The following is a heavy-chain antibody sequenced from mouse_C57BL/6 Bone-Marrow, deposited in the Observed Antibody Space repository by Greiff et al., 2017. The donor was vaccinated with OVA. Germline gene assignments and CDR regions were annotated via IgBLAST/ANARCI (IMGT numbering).Heavy chain of an antibody. CDR1: GYTFTSYG. Sequence: VKLMESGAELARPGASVKLSCKASGYTFTSYGISWVKQRTGQGLEWIGEIYPRSGNTYYNEKFKGKATLTADKSSSTAYMELRSLTSEDSAVYFCTLRRFAYWGQGTLVTVSA. CDR3: TLRRFAY. V-gene: IGHV1-81*01. J-gene: IGHJ3*01. D-gene: IGHD1-1*01. CDR2: IYPRSGNT.